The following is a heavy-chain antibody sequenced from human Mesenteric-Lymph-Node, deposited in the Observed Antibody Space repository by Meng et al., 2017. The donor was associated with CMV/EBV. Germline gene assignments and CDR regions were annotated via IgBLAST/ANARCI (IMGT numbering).Heavy chain of an antibody. D-gene: IGHD6-6*01. J-gene: IGHJ4*02. V-gene: IGHV3-23*05. CDR1: GFAFSGYT. CDR2: IDTSGGRT. CDR3: ARGSSSGLRNFDY. Sequence: GGSLRLSCAVSGFAFSGYTMTWVRQAPGKGLEWVSAIDTSGGRTYYADSVKGRFTISRDNSRYTLYLQMNSLRGEDTAVYYCARGSSSGLRNFDYWGQGTLVTVSS.